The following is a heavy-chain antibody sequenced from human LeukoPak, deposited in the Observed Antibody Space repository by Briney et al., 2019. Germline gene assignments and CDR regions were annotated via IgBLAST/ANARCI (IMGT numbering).Heavy chain of an antibody. CDR2: IKEDGSEK. V-gene: IGHV3-7*01. Sequence: GGSLRLSCAASGFTFSSYAMSWVRQAPGKGLEWVANIKEDGSEKYYADSMEGRFTVSRDKAKNSLYLQMDSLRAEDTAVYYCARGGTFVSDYWGQGTLVTVSS. J-gene: IGHJ4*02. D-gene: IGHD1-1*01. CDR1: GFTFSSYA. CDR3: ARGGTFVSDY.